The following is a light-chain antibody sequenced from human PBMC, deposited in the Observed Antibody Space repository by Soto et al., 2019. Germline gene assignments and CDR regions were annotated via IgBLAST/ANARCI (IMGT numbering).Light chain of an antibody. J-gene: IGKJ4*01. CDR1: QNINGY. Sequence: DIQLTQSPSSLSASVGDRVTITCRASQNINGYLAWYQQKPGKAPKLLIYWASSLISGVPSRFTGGESGTEFTLTISSLQPDDFATYHCQQYSAYPLTFGGGTKVDIK. CDR2: WAS. CDR3: QQYSAYPLT. V-gene: IGKV1-5*03.